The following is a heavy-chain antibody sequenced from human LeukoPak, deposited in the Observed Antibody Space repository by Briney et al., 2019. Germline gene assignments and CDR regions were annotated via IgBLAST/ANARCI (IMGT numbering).Heavy chain of an antibody. D-gene: IGHD2-21*01. CDR1: GGSISSGGFY. CDR3: ARSVSAIGPDAFGI. Sequence: SETLSLTCTVSGGSISSGGFYWSWIRQHPGKGLEWIGYIYYSGSTYYNPSLKSRLSISIDTSKNHFSLKLSSVTAADTAVYYCARSVSAIGPDAFGIWGQGTMVTASS. V-gene: IGHV4-31*03. J-gene: IGHJ3*02. CDR2: IYYSGST.